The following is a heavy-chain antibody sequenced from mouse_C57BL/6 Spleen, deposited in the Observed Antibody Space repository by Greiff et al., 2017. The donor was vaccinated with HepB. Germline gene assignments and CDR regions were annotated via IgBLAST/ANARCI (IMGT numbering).Heavy chain of an antibody. CDR3: AREYGGNFFYAMDY. Sequence: EVKLMESGPGLVKPSQSLSLTCSVTGYSITSGYYWNWIRQFPGNKLEWMGYISYDGSNNYNPSLKNRISITRDTSKNQFFLKLNSLTTEDTATYYCAREYGGNFFYAMDYWGQGTSVTVSS. CDR2: ISYDGSN. CDR1: GYSITSGYY. V-gene: IGHV3-6*01. J-gene: IGHJ4*01. D-gene: IGHD2-1*01.